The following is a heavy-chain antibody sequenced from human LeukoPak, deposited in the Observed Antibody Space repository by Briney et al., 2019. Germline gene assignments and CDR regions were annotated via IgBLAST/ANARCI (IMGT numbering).Heavy chain of an antibody. CDR2: ISYDGSNR. J-gene: IGHJ4*02. Sequence: GGSLRLSCAASGFTFSSYSMNWVRQAPGKGLEWVAVISYDGSNRYYADSVKGRFTISRDNSKNTLYLEMNSLRVEDTAVYYCASWGLAEQWLVGWFDYLGQGTLVTVSS. CDR1: GFTFSSYS. V-gene: IGHV3-30*03. CDR3: ASWGLAEQWLVGWFDY. D-gene: IGHD6-19*01.